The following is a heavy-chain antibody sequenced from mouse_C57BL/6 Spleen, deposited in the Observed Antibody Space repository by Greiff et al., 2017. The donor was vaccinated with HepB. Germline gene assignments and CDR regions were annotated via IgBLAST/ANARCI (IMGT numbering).Heavy chain of an antibody. V-gene: IGHV1-61*01. Sequence: QVQLQQPGAELVRPGSSVKLSCKASGYTFTSYWMDWVKQRPGQGLEWIGNIYPSDSETHYNQKFKDKATLTVDKSSSTAYMQLSSLTAEDSAVYYCARGGFDYGSSYRYFDVWGTGTTVTVSS. CDR2: IYPSDSET. CDR3: ARGGFDYGSSYRYFDV. CDR1: GYTFTSYW. J-gene: IGHJ1*03. D-gene: IGHD1-1*01.